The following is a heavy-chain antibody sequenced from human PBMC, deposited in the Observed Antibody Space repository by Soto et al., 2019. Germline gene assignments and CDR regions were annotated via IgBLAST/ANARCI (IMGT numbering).Heavy chain of an antibody. CDR2: IYHTGDR. D-gene: IGHD2-2*01. Sequence: SETLSLTCFVSGDSINNTYWWSWVRQAPEKGLEWVGEIYHTGDRSYRPSLSGRITLSVDTSKNQFSLKLTSVPAADTAVYYCARAVYCTTANCWDGFHYYNIDVWGQGTAVTVSS. J-gene: IGHJ6*02. CDR1: GDSINNTYW. V-gene: IGHV4-4*02. CDR3: ARAVYCTTANCWDGFHYYNIDV.